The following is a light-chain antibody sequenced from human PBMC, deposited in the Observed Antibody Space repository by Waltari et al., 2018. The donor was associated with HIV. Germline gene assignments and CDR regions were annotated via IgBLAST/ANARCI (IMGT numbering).Light chain of an antibody. CDR2: AAS. CDR3: QELDSYPLP. Sequence: DLQLTLSPSFLCASVGDRVTITCRARQGISSSLEWYQQKPGKAPKSLIYAASNLQSGVPSRFSASGSRTEFTLTITSLQPEDFATYFCQELDSYPLPFGGGTHVDIK. CDR1: QGISSS. V-gene: IGKV1-9*01. J-gene: IGKJ4*01.